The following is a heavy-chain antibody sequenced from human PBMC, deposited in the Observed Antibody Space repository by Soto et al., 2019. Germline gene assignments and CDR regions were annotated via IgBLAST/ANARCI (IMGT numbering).Heavy chain of an antibody. CDR1: GYTFTSYD. Sequence: GASVKVSCKASGYTFTSYDINWVRQATGQGLEWMGWMNPNSGNTGYAQKFQGRVTMTRNTSISTAYMELSSLRSEDTAVYYCARGINYYDSGDDAFDIWGQGTMVTVS. CDR2: MNPNSGNT. V-gene: IGHV1-8*01. D-gene: IGHD3-10*01. CDR3: ARGINYYDSGDDAFDI. J-gene: IGHJ3*02.